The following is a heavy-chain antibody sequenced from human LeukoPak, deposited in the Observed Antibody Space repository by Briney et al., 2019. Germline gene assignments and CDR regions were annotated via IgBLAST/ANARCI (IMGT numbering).Heavy chain of an antibody. Sequence: PGGSLRLSCAASGFTFSSYAMSWVRQAPGKGLEWVSAISGSGGSTYYADSVKGRFTISRDNSKNTLYLQMNSLRAEDTAVYYCAKDRRYDSSGYYIAYWGQGTLVTVSS. CDR1: GFTFSSYA. V-gene: IGHV3-23*01. CDR2: ISGSGGST. CDR3: AKDRRYDSSGYYIAY. D-gene: IGHD3-22*01. J-gene: IGHJ4*02.